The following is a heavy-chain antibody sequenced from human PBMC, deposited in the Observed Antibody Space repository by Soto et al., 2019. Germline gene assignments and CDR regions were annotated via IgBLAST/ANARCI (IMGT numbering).Heavy chain of an antibody. CDR2: IIPIFGTA. V-gene: IGHV1-69*06. Sequence: QVQLVQSGAEVKKPGSSVRVSCKASGGTFSSYAISWVRQAPGQGLEWMGGIIPIFGTANYAQKFQGRVTITADKSTSTSYMELSSLRSEDTAVYYCARDQGPRGPHRGAFDIWRQATMVTVSS. J-gene: IGHJ3*02. CDR1: GGTFSSYA. CDR3: ARDQGPRGPHRGAFDI.